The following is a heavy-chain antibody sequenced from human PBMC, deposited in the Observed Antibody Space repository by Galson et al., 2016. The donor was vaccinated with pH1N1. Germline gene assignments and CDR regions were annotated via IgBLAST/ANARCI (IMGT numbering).Heavy chain of an antibody. D-gene: IGHD2-21*02. J-gene: IGHJ5*02. Sequence: SLRLSCAVSGFTFSDYYMNWVRQAPGKGLEWVSYITSSGSYADYADSVKGRFIISRDNAKNSLFLQMNSLRAEDTAVYYCARDPSVSYCGGDRSPSWGQGTLVTVSS. CDR3: ARDPSVSYCGGDRSPS. CDR1: GFTFSDYY. V-gene: IGHV3-11*05. CDR2: ITSSGSYA.